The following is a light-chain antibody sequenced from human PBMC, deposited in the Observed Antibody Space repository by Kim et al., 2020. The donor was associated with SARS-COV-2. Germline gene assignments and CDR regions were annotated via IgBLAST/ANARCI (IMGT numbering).Light chain of an antibody. CDR2: KAS. J-gene: IGKJ1*01. CDR1: QSISTW. V-gene: IGKV1-5*03. Sequence: ASVGDRVTIPCRASQSISTWLAWYQQKPGKVPKLLIYKASRLESGVPSRFSGSGSGTEFTLTISSLQPDDFATYYCQQYSSYYRTFGQGTTVDIK. CDR3: QQYSSYYRT.